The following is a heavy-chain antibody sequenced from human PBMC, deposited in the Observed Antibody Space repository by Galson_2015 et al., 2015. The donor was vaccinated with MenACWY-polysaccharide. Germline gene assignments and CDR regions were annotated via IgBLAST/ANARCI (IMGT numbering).Heavy chain of an antibody. CDR1: GFTFSSYA. Sequence: SLRLSCAASGFTFSSYAMSWVRQAPGKGLEWVSAISGSGGGTYYADSVKGRFTISRDNSKNTLYLQMNSLRAEDTAVYYCARDSGSYFDAFDIWGQGTVVTVSS. D-gene: IGHD1-26*01. CDR2: ISGSGGGT. CDR3: ARDSGSYFDAFDI. J-gene: IGHJ3*02. V-gene: IGHV3-23*01.